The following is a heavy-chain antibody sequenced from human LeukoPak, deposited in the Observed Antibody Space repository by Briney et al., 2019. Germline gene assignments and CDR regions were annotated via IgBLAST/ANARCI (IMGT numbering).Heavy chain of an antibody. J-gene: IGHJ5*02. D-gene: IGHD3-22*01. CDR2: IYHSGST. CDR3: ARDRRYYDSSGYYDGWFDP. V-gene: IGHV4-30-2*01. CDR1: GGSISSGGYS. Sequence: SQTLSLTCAVSGGSISSGGYSWSWIRQPPGKGLEWIGYIYHSGSTYYNPSLKSRVTISVDRSKNQFSLKLSSVTAADTAVYYCARDRRYYDSSGYYDGWFDPWGQGTLVTVSS.